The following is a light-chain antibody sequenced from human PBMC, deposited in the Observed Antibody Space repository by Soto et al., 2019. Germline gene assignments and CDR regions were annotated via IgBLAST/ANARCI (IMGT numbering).Light chain of an antibody. Sequence: DIQMTQSPSSLSASVGDRVTITCRASQGIKIYLNWYQQKPGRAPLLLIYAASTLQSGVPSRFGGSGSGTDFTLTINNLQPEDFAVYYCQQSYSTPTFGAGTKV. CDR1: QGIKIY. V-gene: IGKV1-39*01. CDR2: AAS. J-gene: IGKJ4*01. CDR3: QQSYSTPT.